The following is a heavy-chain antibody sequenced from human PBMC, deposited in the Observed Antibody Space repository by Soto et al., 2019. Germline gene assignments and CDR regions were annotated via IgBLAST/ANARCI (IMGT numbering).Heavy chain of an antibody. CDR2: TYYRSKWYT. Sequence: SQTLSLTCAISGDSVASNSAAWNWIRQSPSRGLEWLGRTYYRSKWYTDYAESVKSRITINPDTSKNQVSLQLKSVSPEDTAVYYSTTGATSGRYVNDYYGIDVWGQGTTVTVSS. V-gene: IGHV6-1*01. CDR3: TTGATSGRYVNDYYGIDV. CDR1: GDSVASNSAA. D-gene: IGHD5-12*01. J-gene: IGHJ6*02.